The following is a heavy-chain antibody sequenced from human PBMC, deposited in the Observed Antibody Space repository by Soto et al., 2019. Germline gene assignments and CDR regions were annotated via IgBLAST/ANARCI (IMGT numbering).Heavy chain of an antibody. Sequence: GGSLRLSCAASGFTFDDYAMHWVRQAPGKGLEWVSGISWNSGSIGYADSVKGRFTISRDNAKNSLYLQMNSLRAEDTALYYCAKDHQQWLGPGGYNWFDPWGQGTLVTVSS. V-gene: IGHV3-9*01. D-gene: IGHD6-19*01. J-gene: IGHJ5*02. CDR3: AKDHQQWLGPGGYNWFDP. CDR2: ISWNSGSI. CDR1: GFTFDDYA.